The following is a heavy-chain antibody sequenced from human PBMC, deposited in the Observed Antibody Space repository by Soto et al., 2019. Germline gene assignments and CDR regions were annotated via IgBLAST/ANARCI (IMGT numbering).Heavy chain of an antibody. J-gene: IGHJ5*02. Sequence: QVQLQQWGAGLLKPSETLSLTCAVYGGSFSGYYWSWIRQPPGKGLEWIGEINHSGSTNYNPSLKRRVTMSVDTSKHQFSLKLSAVPAAGTAVYYCASSTYYYGSGRKGVGYNRRGLDPWGQGTLVTVSS. D-gene: IGHD3-10*01. V-gene: IGHV4-34*01. CDR1: GGSFSGYY. CDR2: INHSGST. CDR3: ASSTYYYGSGRKGVGYNRRGLDP.